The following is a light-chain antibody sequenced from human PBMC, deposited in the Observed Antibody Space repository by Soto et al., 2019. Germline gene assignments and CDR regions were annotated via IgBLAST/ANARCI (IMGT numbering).Light chain of an antibody. J-gene: IGLJ2*01. Sequence: QSVLTQPASVSGSPGQSITISCTGTNSDIGGYDYVSWYPQHPGKAPKLMIFEVNNRPSGVSTRFSGSKSGNTASLTISGLQSEDEADYYCSSYTDTSARVFGGGTKLTVL. V-gene: IGLV2-14*01. CDR2: EVN. CDR1: NSDIGGYDY. CDR3: SSYTDTSARV.